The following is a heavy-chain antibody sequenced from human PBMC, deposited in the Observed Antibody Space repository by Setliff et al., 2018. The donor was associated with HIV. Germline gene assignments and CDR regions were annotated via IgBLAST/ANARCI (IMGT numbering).Heavy chain of an antibody. J-gene: IGHJ4*02. D-gene: IGHD4-17*01. CDR2: IRCDGSNE. Sequence: GGSLRLSCAASGFTFSSYGMHWVRQAPGKGLEWVAFIRCDGSNEYYADSVKGRFTISRDNSKNTLYLQMNSLRAEDTAVYYCARGLYPLTTRYSFDYWGQGALVTVSS. V-gene: IGHV3-30*02. CDR1: GFTFSSYG. CDR3: ARGLYPLTTRYSFDY.